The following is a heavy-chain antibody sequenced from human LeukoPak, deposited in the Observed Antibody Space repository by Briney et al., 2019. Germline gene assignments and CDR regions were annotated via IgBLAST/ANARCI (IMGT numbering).Heavy chain of an antibody. Sequence: PGGSLRLSCAASGFTFSSYGMHWVRQAPGKGLEWVAVIWYDGSNKYYADSVMGRFTISRDNSKNTLYLQMNSLRAEDTAVYYCARVNSDSSGYYWFDYWGQGTLVTVSS. V-gene: IGHV3-33*01. J-gene: IGHJ4*02. CDR1: GFTFSSYG. CDR2: IWYDGSNK. D-gene: IGHD3-22*01. CDR3: ARVNSDSSGYYWFDY.